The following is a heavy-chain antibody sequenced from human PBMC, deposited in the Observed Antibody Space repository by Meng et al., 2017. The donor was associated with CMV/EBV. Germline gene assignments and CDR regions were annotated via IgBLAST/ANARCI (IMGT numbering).Heavy chain of an antibody. CDR2: INHSGST. V-gene: IGHV4-34*01. CDR3: ARGQTYYDFWSGYSD. Sequence: SETLSLTCAVYGGSFSGYYWSWIRQPPGKGLEWIGEINHSGSTNYNPSLKSRVTISVETSKNQFSLKLSSVTAADTAVYYCARGQTYYDFWSGYSDWGQGTLVTVSS. J-gene: IGHJ4*02. D-gene: IGHD3-3*01. CDR1: GGSFSGYY.